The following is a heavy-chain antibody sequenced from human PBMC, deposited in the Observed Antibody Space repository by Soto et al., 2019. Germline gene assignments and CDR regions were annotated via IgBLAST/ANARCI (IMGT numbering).Heavy chain of an antibody. J-gene: IGHJ4*02. V-gene: IGHV3-30*18. Sequence: QVQLVESGGGVVQPGRSLSLSCAASGFTFSHYAMHWVRQAPGKGLEWVALMSYDGSNEYYAESVKGRFTISRDNSKNTLYLQMNSLRAEDTAVYYCAKDGSHNFDYWGQGTLVTVSS. CDR3: AKDGSHNFDY. CDR1: GFTFSHYA. D-gene: IGHD1-26*01. CDR2: MSYDGSNE.